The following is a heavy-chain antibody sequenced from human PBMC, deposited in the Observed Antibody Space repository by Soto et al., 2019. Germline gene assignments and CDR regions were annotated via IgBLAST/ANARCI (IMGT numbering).Heavy chain of an antibody. CDR2: IYPSDSDT. CDR1: GENFAGYW. Sequence: VESLKISGNGSGENFAGYWIARGRQMPGKGLELMGIIYPSDSDTRYRPSFQGQVTISADKSISSAYLQWSSLRASDTAMYYCARGGVSTRTFDYWGQGTPVTVSS. CDR3: ARGGVSTRTFDY. V-gene: IGHV5-51*01. J-gene: IGHJ4*02. D-gene: IGHD3-3*01.